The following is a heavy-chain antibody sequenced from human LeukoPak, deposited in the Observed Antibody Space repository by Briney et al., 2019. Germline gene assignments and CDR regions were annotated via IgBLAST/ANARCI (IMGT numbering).Heavy chain of an antibody. CDR3: ARDRPSYCSSTSCLAFDY. D-gene: IGHD2-2*01. V-gene: IGHV3-48*03. CDR1: GFTFSSYE. J-gene: IGHJ4*02. CDR2: ISSSGSTI. Sequence: GGSLRLSCAASGFTFSSYEMNWVRQAPGKGLEWVSYISSSGSTIYYADSVKGRFTISRDNAKNSLYLQMNSLRAEDTAVYYCARDRPSYCSSTSCLAFDYWGQGTLVTVSS.